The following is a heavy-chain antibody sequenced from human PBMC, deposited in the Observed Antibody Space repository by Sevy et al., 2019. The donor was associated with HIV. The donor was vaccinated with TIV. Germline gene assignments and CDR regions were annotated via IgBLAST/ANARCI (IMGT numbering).Heavy chain of an antibody. V-gene: IGHV3-15*01. CDR2: IKSKTDGGTT. D-gene: IGHD3-22*01. CDR3: TLQFTYYYDSSGYPDY. Sequence: GGSLRLSCAASGFTFSNAWMSWVRQAPGKGLEWVGRIKSKTDGGTTDYAAPLKGRFTISRDDSKNTLYLQINSLKTEDTAVYYCTLQFTYYYDSSGYPDYWGQGTLVTVSS. J-gene: IGHJ4*02. CDR1: GFTFSNAW.